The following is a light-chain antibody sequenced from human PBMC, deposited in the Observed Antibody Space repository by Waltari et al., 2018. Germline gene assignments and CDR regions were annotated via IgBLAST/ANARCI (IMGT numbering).Light chain of an antibody. Sequence: EFVLTQSPGTLSLSPGERATLSCRASQSVFGTYLAWYQQKPGQAPRLLIYGASIRATGIPDRFSGSGSGTDFILTISSLEPEDDAVYYCQHYDRSPFTFGPGTKVDIK. CDR3: QHYDRSPFT. CDR2: GAS. J-gene: IGKJ3*01. CDR1: QSVFGTY. V-gene: IGKV3-20*01.